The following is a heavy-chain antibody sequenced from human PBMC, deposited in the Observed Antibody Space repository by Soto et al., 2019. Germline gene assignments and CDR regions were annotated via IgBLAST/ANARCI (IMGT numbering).Heavy chain of an antibody. CDR1: GYSINIDYY. CDR2: VDHSGRT. CDR3: AKKGYYPSGKINLFDS. V-gene: IGHV4-38-2*01. J-gene: IGHJ4*02. D-gene: IGHD3-10*01. Sequence: PSETLCIACAFSGYSINIDYYLGWIRHPPVKGLEWIGSVDHSGRTYYSPSLRSRLTIFIDTSKNQFSLRLTSVTAADTAMYFCAKKGYYPSGKINLFDSWGPGTMVTVSS.